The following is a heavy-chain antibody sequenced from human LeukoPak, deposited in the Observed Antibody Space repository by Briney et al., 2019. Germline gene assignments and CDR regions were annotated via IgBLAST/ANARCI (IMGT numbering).Heavy chain of an antibody. CDR2: IYYSGST. CDR1: GGSISNYY. CDR3: ARVGGTNYYYYGMDV. J-gene: IGHJ6*02. D-gene: IGHD1-26*01. Sequence: SETLSLTCTVSGGSISNYYWSWIRQPPGKGLEWIGYIYYSGSTNYNPSLKSRVTISVDTSRNQFSLKLSSVTAADTAVYYCARVGGTNYYYYGMDVWGQGTTVTVSS. V-gene: IGHV4-59*01.